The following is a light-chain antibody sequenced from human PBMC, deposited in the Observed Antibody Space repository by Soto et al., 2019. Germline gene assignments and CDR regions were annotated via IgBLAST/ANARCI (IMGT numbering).Light chain of an antibody. Sequence: DIQMTQSSSPLSASVGARVTIPCRASQGISSFLAWYQQNPGNAPKLLIYAASTLQSGVPSRFSGSGSGTEFTLTISSLQPDDFATYYCQQYDTYWTFGQGTKVDIK. CDR2: AAS. CDR3: QQYDTYWT. V-gene: IGKV1-9*01. CDR1: QGISSF. J-gene: IGKJ1*01.